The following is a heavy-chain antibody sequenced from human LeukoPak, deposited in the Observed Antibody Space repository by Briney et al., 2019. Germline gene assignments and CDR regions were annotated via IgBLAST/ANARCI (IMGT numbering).Heavy chain of an antibody. V-gene: IGHV4-59*01. CDR2: IHYSGST. D-gene: IGHD4-17*01. J-gene: IGHJ4*02. CDR3: ARGTVTTNYFDY. Sequence: PSETLSLTCTVSGRSISSYYWSWIRQPPEKGLEWIGYIHYSGSTNYNPSLASRVTMSVDTSKNQLSLKLSSVTAADTAVYYCARGTVTTNYFDYWGQGTLVTVSS. CDR1: GRSISSYY.